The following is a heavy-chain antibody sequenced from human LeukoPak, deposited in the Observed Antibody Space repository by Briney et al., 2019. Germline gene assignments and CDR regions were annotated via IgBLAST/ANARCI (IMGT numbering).Heavy chain of an antibody. CDR2: IYYSGST. J-gene: IGHJ3*02. Sequence: NTSQTLSLTCTVSGGSISSGDYYWSWIRQPPGKGLEWIGYIYYSGSTYYNPSLKSRVTISVDTSKNQFSLKLSSVTAADTAVYYCARAYAGGAFDIWGQGTMVTVSS. CDR3: ARAYAGGAFDI. D-gene: IGHD2-15*01. CDR1: GGSISSGDYY. V-gene: IGHV4-30-4*01.